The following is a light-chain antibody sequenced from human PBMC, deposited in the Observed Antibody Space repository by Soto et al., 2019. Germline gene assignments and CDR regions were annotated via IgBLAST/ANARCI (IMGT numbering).Light chain of an antibody. J-gene: IGKJ4*01. CDR3: QQYGSSPFT. V-gene: IGKV3-20*01. CDR2: GAS. Sequence: EIVLTQSPGTLPLSPGDRATLSCRASQSVSSNYLAWYQQKPGQAPRLLIYGASSRATGIPDRFSGSGSGKDFTLTISRLEPEDFAVYYCQQYGSSPFTFGGGTKVEI. CDR1: QSVSSNY.